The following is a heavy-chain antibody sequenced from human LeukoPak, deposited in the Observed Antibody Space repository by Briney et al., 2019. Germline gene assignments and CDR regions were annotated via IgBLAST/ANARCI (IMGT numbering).Heavy chain of an antibody. CDR1: GFTFSSYS. D-gene: IGHD6-19*01. Sequence: GGSLRLSCAASGFTFSSYSMNWVRQAPGKGLEWVSSISSSSSYIYYADSVKGRFTISRDNAKNSLYLQMNSLRAEDTAVYYCARSIAVAGTLTGGYWGQGILVTVSS. V-gene: IGHV3-21*01. CDR2: ISSSSSYI. CDR3: ARSIAVAGTLTGGY. J-gene: IGHJ4*02.